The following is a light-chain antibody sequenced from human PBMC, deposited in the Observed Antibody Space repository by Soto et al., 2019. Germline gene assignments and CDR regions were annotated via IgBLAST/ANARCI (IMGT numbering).Light chain of an antibody. CDR2: GAS. V-gene: IGKV3-15*01. J-gene: IGKJ5*01. CDR3: QQYGSSLIT. CDR1: QSVTSH. Sequence: EIVLTQSPATLSVSPGESATLSCRASQSVTSHLAWYQQKPGQAPRLLIFGASTRATGIPAGFSGSGSGTGFTLTISSLQSEDFAVYYCQQYGSSLITFGQGTRLEIK.